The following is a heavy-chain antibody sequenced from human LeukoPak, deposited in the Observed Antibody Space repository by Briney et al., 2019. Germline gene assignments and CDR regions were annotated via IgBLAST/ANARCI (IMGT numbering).Heavy chain of an antibody. CDR3: ARFDYGDYYNYYYMDV. CDR2: IYYSGNT. J-gene: IGHJ6*03. V-gene: IGHV4-39*07. D-gene: IGHD4-17*01. Sequence: SETLSLTCTVSGDSISTSNSYWGWIRQPPGKGLEWIGSIYYSGNTYYNPSLKSRVTMSVDTSKNQFSLKLSSVTAADTAVYYCARFDYGDYYNYYYMDVWGKGTTVTISS. CDR1: GDSISTSNSY.